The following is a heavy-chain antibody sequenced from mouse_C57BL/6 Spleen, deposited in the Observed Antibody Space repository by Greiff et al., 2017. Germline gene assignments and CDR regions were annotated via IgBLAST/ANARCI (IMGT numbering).Heavy chain of an antibody. V-gene: IGHV14-2*01. CDR1: GFNIKDYY. D-gene: IGHD1-1*01. CDR3: ARVRFYGSSQAWFAY. Sequence: EVQLQQSGAELVKPGASVKLSCTASGFNIKDYYMHWVKQRAEQGLEWIGRIDPEDGETKYAPKFQGKATITADTSSNTAYLQLSSRTYEDTAVYYCARVRFYGSSQAWFAYGGQGTLVTVSA. J-gene: IGHJ3*01. CDR2: IDPEDGET.